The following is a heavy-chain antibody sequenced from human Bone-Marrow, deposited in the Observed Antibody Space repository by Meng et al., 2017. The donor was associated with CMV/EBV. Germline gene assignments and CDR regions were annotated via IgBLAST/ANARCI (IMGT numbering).Heavy chain of an antibody. CDR2: INHSGST. CDR3: ASESATYLGGRIYYHGMDV. J-gene: IGHJ6*02. CDR1: GGSFNAYY. D-gene: IGHD1-26*01. Sequence: SEILSLTCTVYGGSFNAYYYNWFRQAPGKGLEWIGEINHSGSTNYNPSLKSRVTISVDKSKNQFSLRLTSVTAADTAVYYCASESATYLGGRIYYHGMDVWGQGTTVTVSS. V-gene: IGHV4-34*01.